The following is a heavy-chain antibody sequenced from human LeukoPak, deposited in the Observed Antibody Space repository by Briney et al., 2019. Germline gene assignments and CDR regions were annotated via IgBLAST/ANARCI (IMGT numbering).Heavy chain of an antibody. J-gene: IGHJ4*02. CDR1: GYTLTELS. V-gene: IGHV1-24*01. D-gene: IGHD6-19*01. CDR3: ATVTIAVVGVFDY. Sequence: ASVTVSCKVSGYTLTELSMHWVRQAPGKGLEWMGGFDPEDGETIYAQKFQGRVTMTEDTSTDTDYMELSSLRSEDTAVYYCATVTIAVVGVFDYWGKGTLVSVSS. CDR2: FDPEDGET.